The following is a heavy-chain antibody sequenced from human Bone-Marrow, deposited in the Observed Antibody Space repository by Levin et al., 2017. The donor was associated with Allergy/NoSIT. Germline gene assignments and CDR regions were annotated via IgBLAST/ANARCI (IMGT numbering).Heavy chain of an antibody. J-gene: IGHJ6*02. CDR2: MSSDGGNQ. V-gene: IGHV3-30*18. Sequence: GESLKISCAASGFRFRTYAMHWVRQAPGKGLEWVAVMSSDGGNQYYADSVKGRFTISRDNSKNSLYLQINSLRAEDTAVFHCDKDQDLGIHYNFYGMDVWGQGTTVTGSS. D-gene: IGHD3-16*01. CDR3: DKDQDLGIHYNFYGMDV. CDR1: GFRFRTYA.